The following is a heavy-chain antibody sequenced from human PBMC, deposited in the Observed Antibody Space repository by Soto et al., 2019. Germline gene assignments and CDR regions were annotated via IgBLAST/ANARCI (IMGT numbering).Heavy chain of an antibody. V-gene: IGHV1-46*01. CDR1: GYSFTSYY. Sequence: GTSVKVSCKASGYSFTSYYMHWVRQAPGQGLEWMGIINPSGGSTSYAQKFQGRVTMTRDTSTSTVYMELSSLRSEDTAVYYCARDLPSYYDSSGYYLGYYGMDVWGQGTTVTVSS. CDR3: ARDLPSYYDSSGYYLGYYGMDV. CDR2: INPSGGST. D-gene: IGHD3-22*01. J-gene: IGHJ6*02.